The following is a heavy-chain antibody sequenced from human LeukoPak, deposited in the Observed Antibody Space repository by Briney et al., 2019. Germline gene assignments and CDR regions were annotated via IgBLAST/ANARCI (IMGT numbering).Heavy chain of an antibody. CDR2: ISRSGSTI. Sequence: PGGSLRLSCAASAFTFSDYYMSWIRQGPGKGLEWVSCISRSGSTISYADSVRGRFTISRDNAKNSLYLQMNSLRAEDTAGYYCARDLRYSGYDRSEYYFDYCGQGALVTVSS. CDR1: AFTFSDYY. V-gene: IGHV3-11*01. J-gene: IGHJ4*02. CDR3: ARDLRYSGYDRSEYYFDY. D-gene: IGHD5-12*01.